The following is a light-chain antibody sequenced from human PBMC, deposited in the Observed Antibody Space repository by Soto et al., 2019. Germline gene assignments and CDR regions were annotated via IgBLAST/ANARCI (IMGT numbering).Light chain of an antibody. V-gene: IGKV1-39*01. CDR2: AAS. CDR1: KSSGSY. Sequence: IQMTQFPSSLSPSVVDGVTITCWASKSSGSYLNWYQQKPGKAPKHLIYAASSLESGVPSRFSGSGSEPDCTLHIRSMQPEDFATYYFLKSYRSPLSLGGGTKVDI. CDR3: LKSYRSPLS. J-gene: IGKJ4*01.